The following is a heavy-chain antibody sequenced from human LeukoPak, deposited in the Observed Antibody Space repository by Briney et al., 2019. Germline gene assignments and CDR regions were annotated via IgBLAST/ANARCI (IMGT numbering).Heavy chain of an antibody. CDR3: AKEGRSLQTY. CDR1: RFTFSSYW. V-gene: IGHV3-7*03. Sequence: GGSLRLSCAASRFTFSSYWMSWVRQAPGKGLEWVANIKQDGSEKYYVDSVKGRFTISRDNAKNSLYLQMNSLRVEDTAVYYCAKEGRSLQTYWGQGTLVTVSS. J-gene: IGHJ4*02. D-gene: IGHD5-24*01. CDR2: IKQDGSEK.